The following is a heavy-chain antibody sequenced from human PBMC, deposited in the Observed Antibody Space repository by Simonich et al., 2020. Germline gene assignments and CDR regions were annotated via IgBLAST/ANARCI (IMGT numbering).Heavy chain of an antibody. V-gene: IGHV4-38-2*01. CDR3: ARVGYSNYYYYGMDV. CDR1: SYSISSGYY. Sequence: QVQLQESGPGLVKPSETLSLTCAVSSYSISSGYYWGWIRQPPGKGLEWIGSIYHSGSTYYNPSLKSRVTISVDTSKNQFSRKLSSVTAADTAVYYCARVGYSNYYYYGMDVWGQGTTVTVSS. CDR2: IYHSGST. D-gene: IGHD6-13*01. J-gene: IGHJ6*02.